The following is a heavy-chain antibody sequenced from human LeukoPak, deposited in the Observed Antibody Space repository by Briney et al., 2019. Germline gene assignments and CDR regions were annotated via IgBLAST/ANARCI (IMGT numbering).Heavy chain of an antibody. CDR1: GFTFSAYA. D-gene: IGHD5-18*01. V-gene: IGHV3-23*01. CDR3: PKDRANTAASSHFDY. CDR2: ISGSGGTT. J-gene: IGHJ4*02. Sequence: GGSLRLSCAVSGFTFSAYAMSWVRQAPGKGLEWVSTISGSGGTTYYADSVRGRFTISRDNSKNTLYLQMNSLRAEATPVYYCPKDRANTAASSHFDYWGQGTLVTVSS.